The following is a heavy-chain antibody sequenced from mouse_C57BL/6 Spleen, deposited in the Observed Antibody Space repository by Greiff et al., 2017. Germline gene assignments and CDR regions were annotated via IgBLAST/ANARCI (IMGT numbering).Heavy chain of an antibody. D-gene: IGHD1-1*01. J-gene: IGHJ3*01. Sequence: ESGPGLVKPSQSLSLTCSVTGYSITSGYYWNWIRQSPGNKLEWMGYINYDGSNNYNPSLKNRISITRAPSKNQFFLKLNSVTTEDTATDYCARDYYGSSYGAWFAYWGQGTLVTVSA. CDR3: ARDYYGSSYGAWFAY. CDR1: GYSITSGYY. V-gene: IGHV3-6*01. CDR2: INYDGSN.